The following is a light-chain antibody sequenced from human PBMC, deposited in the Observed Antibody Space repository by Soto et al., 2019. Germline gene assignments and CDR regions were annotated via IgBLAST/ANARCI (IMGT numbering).Light chain of an antibody. J-gene: IGKJ5*01. CDR2: GAS. V-gene: IGKV3-15*01. CDR3: QQYNNWPSIT. Sequence: DIVMTQSPVTLSVSPGERATLSCRASQSVSSNLAWYQHKPGQAPRLLIYGASTRATGIPLRFSGSGSGTEFTLTISSLQSEDFVFYYCQQYNNWPSITFGQGTRLEIK. CDR1: QSVSSN.